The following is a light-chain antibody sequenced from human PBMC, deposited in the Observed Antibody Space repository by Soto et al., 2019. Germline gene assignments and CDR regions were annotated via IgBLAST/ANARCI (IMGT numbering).Light chain of an antibody. J-gene: IGKJ4*01. CDR2: DAS. CDR3: QQFSSYPLT. V-gene: IGKV3-20*01. CDR1: QTVRNNY. Sequence: ELVLTHSPGTLPFSAWQRATHSCGASQTVRNNYLAWYQQKPGQAPRLLIYDASTRATGIPDRFSGGGSGTDFTLAISRLEPEDSAVYYCQQFSSYPLTFGGGTKVDI.